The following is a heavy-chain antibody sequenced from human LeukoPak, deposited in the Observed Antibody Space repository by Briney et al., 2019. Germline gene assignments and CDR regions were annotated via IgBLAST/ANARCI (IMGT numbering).Heavy chain of an antibody. Sequence: GGSLRLSCAASGFTFSRYWMTWVRQAPGKGLEWVANIKEDGSDNSYVESVKGRFTISRDNAKNSLYLQLNSLRAEDTAVYFCARQRYSDYWGQGTLVTVSS. CDR3: ARQRYSDY. V-gene: IGHV3-7*01. J-gene: IGHJ4*02. CDR2: IKEDGSDN. CDR1: GFTFSRYW. D-gene: IGHD1-1*01.